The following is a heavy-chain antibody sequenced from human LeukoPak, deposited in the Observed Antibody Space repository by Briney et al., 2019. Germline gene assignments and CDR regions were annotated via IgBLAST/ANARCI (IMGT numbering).Heavy chain of an antibody. J-gene: IGHJ4*02. V-gene: IGHV3-53*05. CDR2: IYSGGST. CDR3: ARDLDCSGGSCYSY. Sequence: GGSLRPSCAASGFTVSSNYMSWVRQAPGKGLEWVSVIYSGGSTYYADSVKGRFTISRDNSKNTLYLQMNSLRAEDTAVYYCARDLDCSGGSCYSYWGQGTLVTVSS. D-gene: IGHD2-15*01. CDR1: GFTVSSNY.